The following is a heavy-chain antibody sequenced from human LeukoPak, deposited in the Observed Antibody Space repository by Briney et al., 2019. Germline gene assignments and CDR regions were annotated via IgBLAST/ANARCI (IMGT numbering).Heavy chain of an antibody. CDR2: IKKDGSEK. CDR1: GFTFSSHW. D-gene: IGHD2-2*01. J-gene: IGHJ5*02. Sequence: PGGSLRLSCAASGFTFSSHWMSWVRQAPGKGLEWVANIKKDGSEKYYVDSVKGRFTISRDNAKNSLYLQMNSLRAEDTALYYCAKGRGGSTSWDSGFDPWGQGTLVTVSS. CDR3: AKGRGGSTSWDSGFDP. V-gene: IGHV3-7*03.